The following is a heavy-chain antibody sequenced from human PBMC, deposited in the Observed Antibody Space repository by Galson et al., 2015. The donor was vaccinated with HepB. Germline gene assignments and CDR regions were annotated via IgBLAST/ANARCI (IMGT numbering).Heavy chain of an antibody. J-gene: IGHJ4*02. V-gene: IGHV3-49*03. CDR2: IRSKAYGGTT. Sequence: LRLSCAASGFTFGDYAMSWFRQAPGKGLEWVGFIRSKAYGGTTEYAASVKGRFTISRDDSKSIAYLQMNSLKTEDTAVYYCTRIGEGFLEWLFDYWGQGTLVTVSS. CDR3: TRIGEGFLEWLFDY. D-gene: IGHD3-3*01. CDR1: GFTFGDYA.